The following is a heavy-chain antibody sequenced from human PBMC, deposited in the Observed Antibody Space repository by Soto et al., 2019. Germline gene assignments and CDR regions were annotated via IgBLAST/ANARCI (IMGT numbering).Heavy chain of an antibody. V-gene: IGHV1-58*01. J-gene: IGHJ4*02. D-gene: IGHD3-10*01. CDR3: AAETYYYGSGSET. Sequence: SVKVSCKASGFTFTSSAVQWVRQARGQRLEWIGWIVVGSGNTNYAQKFQERVTITRDMSTSTAYMELSSLRSEDTAVYYCAAETYYYGSGSETWGQGTLVTVSS. CDR2: IVVGSGNT. CDR1: GFTFTSSA.